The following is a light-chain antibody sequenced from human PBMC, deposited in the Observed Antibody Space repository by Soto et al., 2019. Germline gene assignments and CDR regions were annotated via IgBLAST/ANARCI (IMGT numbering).Light chain of an antibody. J-gene: IGLJ3*02. V-gene: IGLV3-25*02. CDR2: KDS. Sequence: SYELTQASSVSVSPGQTARITCSGDALPKQYAYWYQQKPGQAPVVVIYKDSQRPSGIPERFSGSSSGTTVTLTISGVQAVDEADYYCQSADSSGTYQVFGGGTKLTVL. CDR3: QSADSSGTYQV. CDR1: ALPKQY.